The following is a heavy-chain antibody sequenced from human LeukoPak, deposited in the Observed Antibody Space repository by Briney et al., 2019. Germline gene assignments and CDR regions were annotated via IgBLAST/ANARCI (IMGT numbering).Heavy chain of an antibody. CDR1: GGSISSYY. Sequence: PSETLSLTCTVSGGSISSYYWSWIRQPPGKGLEWIGYIYYSGSTNYNPSLKSRVTISVDTSKNQFSLKLSSVTAADTAVYYCARDRSRYSSSWYLSGDYYYYMDVWGKGTTVTVSS. CDR2: IYYSGST. V-gene: IGHV4-59*12. J-gene: IGHJ6*03. CDR3: ARDRSRYSSSWYLSGDYYYYMDV. D-gene: IGHD6-13*01.